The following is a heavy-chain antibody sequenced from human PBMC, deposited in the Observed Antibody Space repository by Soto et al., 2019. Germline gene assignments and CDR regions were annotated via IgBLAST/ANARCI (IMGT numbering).Heavy chain of an antibody. D-gene: IGHD3-10*01. J-gene: IGHJ4*02. Sequence: ASVKVSCKASGYTFTSYASSWVRQAPGQGLEWMGWISTYNGNTNYAQKFQGRVTMTTDTSTSTVYMELRSLRSDDTAVYYCARGNTYYCGSGSYQVWGQGAQLTVSS. V-gene: IGHV1-18*01. CDR1: GYTFTSYA. CDR2: ISTYNGNT. CDR3: ARGNTYYCGSGSYQV.